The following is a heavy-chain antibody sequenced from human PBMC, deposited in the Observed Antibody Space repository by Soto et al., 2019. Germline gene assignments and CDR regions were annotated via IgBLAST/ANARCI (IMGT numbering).Heavy chain of an antibody. CDR2: IYYSGST. D-gene: IGHD5-18*01. CDR3: AREDSYGYFNDY. J-gene: IGHJ4*02. V-gene: IGHV4-30-4*01. CDR1: GGSIRSGGFY. Sequence: SETLSLTCIVSGGSIRSGGFYWSWIRQPPGKGLEWIGYIYYSGSTYYNPSLKSRVTISVDTSKNQFSLKLSSVTAADTAVYYCAREDSYGYFNDYWGQGTLVTV.